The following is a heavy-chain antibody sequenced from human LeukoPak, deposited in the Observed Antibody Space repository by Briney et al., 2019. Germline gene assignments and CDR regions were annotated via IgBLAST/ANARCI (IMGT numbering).Heavy chain of an antibody. CDR1: GYSFTSYW. Sequence: GESLKISCKGSGYSFTSYWIGWVRQMPGKGLEWMGIIYPGDSDTRYSPSFQGQVTISADKSISTAYLQWSSLKASDTAMYYCARTSMQYYGSRSLFDYWGQGTLVTVSS. V-gene: IGHV5-51*01. CDR3: ARTSMQYYGSRSLFDY. CDR2: IYPGDSDT. D-gene: IGHD3-10*01. J-gene: IGHJ4*02.